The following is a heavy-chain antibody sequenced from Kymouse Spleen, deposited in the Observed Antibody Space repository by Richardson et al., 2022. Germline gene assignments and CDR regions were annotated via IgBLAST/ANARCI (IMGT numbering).Heavy chain of an antibody. CDR1: GGSVSSGSYY. CDR2: IYYSGST. J-gene: IGHJ3*02. Sequence: QVQLQESGPGLVKPSETLSLTCTVSGGSVSSGSYYWSWIRQPPGKGLEWIGYIYYSGSTNYNPSLKSRVTISVDTSKNQFSLKLSSVTAADTAVYYCARGGIAARQGDAFDIWGQGTMVTVSS. D-gene: IGHD6-6*01. CDR3: ARGGIAARQGDAFDI. V-gene: IGHV4-61*01.